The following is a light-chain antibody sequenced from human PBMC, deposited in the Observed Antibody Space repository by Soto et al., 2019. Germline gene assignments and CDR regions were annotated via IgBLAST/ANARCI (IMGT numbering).Light chain of an antibody. Sequence: EIVLTQSPGTLSLSPGERATLSCRASQSVSSSYLAWYQQKPGQAPRLLIYGASSRATGIPDRFSGSGSGTDFTLTISRLEPEDFAVYYCQHYGDSRTFGQGTEVEIK. V-gene: IGKV3-20*01. CDR1: QSVSSSY. CDR3: QHYGDSRT. CDR2: GAS. J-gene: IGKJ1*01.